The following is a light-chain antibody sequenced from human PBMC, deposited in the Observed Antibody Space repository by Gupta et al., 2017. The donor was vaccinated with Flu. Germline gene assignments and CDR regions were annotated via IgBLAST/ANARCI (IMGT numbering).Light chain of an antibody. Sequence: QSALTQPASVSGSPGQSITISCTGTSSDVGAYNYVSWYQQHPGKAPKLMIYEVSNRPSGVSNRFSGSKSGNTASLTISGLQAEDEADYYCSSETSSSTLYVFGTGTEVTVL. J-gene: IGLJ1*01. CDR3: SSETSSSTLYV. CDR1: SSDVGAYNY. V-gene: IGLV2-14*01. CDR2: EVS.